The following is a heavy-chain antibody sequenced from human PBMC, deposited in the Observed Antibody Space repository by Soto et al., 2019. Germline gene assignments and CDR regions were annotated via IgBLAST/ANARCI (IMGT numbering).Heavy chain of an antibody. Sequence: ASVKVSCKVSGYTLTELSMHWVRQAPGKGLEWMGGFDPEDGETIYAQKFQGRVTMTEDTSTDTVYMELSSLRSEDTAVYYCATGPWFGESRSYWGQGTLVTVSS. D-gene: IGHD3-10*01. CDR1: GYTLTELS. V-gene: IGHV1-24*01. J-gene: IGHJ4*02. CDR2: FDPEDGET. CDR3: ATGPWFGESRSY.